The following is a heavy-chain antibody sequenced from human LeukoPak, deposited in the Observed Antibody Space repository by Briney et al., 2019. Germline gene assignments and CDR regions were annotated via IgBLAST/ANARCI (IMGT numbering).Heavy chain of an antibody. D-gene: IGHD2-2*01. J-gene: IGHJ4*02. CDR1: GFTFSRQS. CDR2: ISSSGSTT. CDR3: ASGPAAIPY. Sequence: PGGSLRLSCAASGFTFSRQSINWVRQAPGKGLEWVSYISSSGSTTHYADSVKGRFTISRDNAKNSMYLQMNSLRDEDTAVYYCASGPAAIPYWGQGTLVTVSS. V-gene: IGHV3-48*02.